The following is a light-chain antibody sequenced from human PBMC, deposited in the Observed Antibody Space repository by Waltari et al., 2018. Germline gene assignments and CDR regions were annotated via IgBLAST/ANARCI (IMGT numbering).Light chain of an antibody. V-gene: IGLV1-51*02. CDR2: EDN. CDR3: GSWDRSLSGWV. J-gene: IGLJ3*02. CDR1: SSNIASNL. Sequence: QSVLTQPPSVSAAPGQKVTISYSGSSSNIASNLVSWYQQFPGTAPKLLIYEDNQRPSGIPDRFSASKSGTSTTLGITGLQTGDEADYYCGSWDRSLSGWVFGGGTKLTVL.